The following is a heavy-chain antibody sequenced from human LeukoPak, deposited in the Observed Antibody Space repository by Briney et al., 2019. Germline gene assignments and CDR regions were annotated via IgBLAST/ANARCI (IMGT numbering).Heavy chain of an antibody. J-gene: IGHJ5*02. Sequence: ASVKVSCTASGYTFTGYYMHWVRQAPGQGLEWMGWINPNSGGTNYAQKFQGRVTMTRDTSISTAYMELSRLRSDDTAVYYCAREGIYSGYDSNWFDPWGQGTLVTVSS. CDR3: AREGIYSGYDSNWFDP. CDR2: INPNSGGT. D-gene: IGHD5-12*01. CDR1: GYTFTGYY. V-gene: IGHV1-2*02.